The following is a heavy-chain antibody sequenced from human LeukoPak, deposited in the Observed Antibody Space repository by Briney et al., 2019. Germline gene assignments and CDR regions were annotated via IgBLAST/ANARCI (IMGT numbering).Heavy chain of an antibody. Sequence: ASVKVSCKASGYTFTSYYMHWVRQAPGQGLERMGIINPSGGSTSYAQKFQGRVTMTRDTSTSTVYMELSSLRSEDTAVYYCAREKNYYDSSGYYPFDYWGQGTLVTVSS. CDR3: AREKNYYDSSGYYPFDY. D-gene: IGHD3-22*01. CDR1: GYTFTSYY. J-gene: IGHJ4*02. V-gene: IGHV1-46*01. CDR2: INPSGGST.